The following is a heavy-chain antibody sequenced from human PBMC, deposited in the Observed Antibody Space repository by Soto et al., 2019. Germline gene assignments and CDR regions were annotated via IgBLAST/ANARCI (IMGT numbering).Heavy chain of an antibody. D-gene: IGHD3-3*01. Sequence: QVQLQESGPGLVTPSQTLSLTCTVSGGSISSGDYYWSWIRQPPGKGLEWIGYIYYSGSTYYNPSLESGVSLSVDTSKNQFSLKLSSVTASDTAGYYCARGVVTFDYWGQGTLVPVSS. V-gene: IGHV4-30-4*01. J-gene: IGHJ4*02. CDR3: ARGVVTFDY. CDR1: GGSISSGDYY. CDR2: IYYSGST.